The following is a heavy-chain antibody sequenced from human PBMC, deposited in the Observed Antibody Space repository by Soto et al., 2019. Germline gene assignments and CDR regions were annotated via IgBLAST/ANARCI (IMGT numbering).Heavy chain of an antibody. D-gene: IGHD1-26*01. J-gene: IGHJ6*02. V-gene: IGHV1-69*13. CDR2: IIPIFGTA. CDR3: ARREGATDYYYGMDV. CDR1: EGTFSSYA. Sequence: GASVKVSCKASEGTFSSYAISWVRQAPGQGLEWMGGIIPIFGTANYAQKFQGRVTITADESTSTAYMELSSLRSEDTAVYYCARREGATDYYYGMDVWGQGTTVTVSS.